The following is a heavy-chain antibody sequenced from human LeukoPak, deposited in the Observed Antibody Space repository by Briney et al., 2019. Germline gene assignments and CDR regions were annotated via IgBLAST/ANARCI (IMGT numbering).Heavy chain of an antibody. J-gene: IGHJ3*01. CDR1: GYTFTGYY. CDR3: ARTPFRAADAFDV. Sequence: ASVKVSCKASGYTFTGYYMHWVRQAPGQGLEWMGWINPNSGGTNYAQKFQGRVTMTRDTSNSTAYMELSRLRSDDTAVYYCARTPFRAADAFDVWGQGTMVTVSS. D-gene: IGHD6-25*01. V-gene: IGHV1-2*02. CDR2: INPNSGGT.